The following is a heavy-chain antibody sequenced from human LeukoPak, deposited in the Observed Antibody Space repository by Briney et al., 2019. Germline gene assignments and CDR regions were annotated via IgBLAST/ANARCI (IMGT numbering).Heavy chain of an antibody. CDR3: ARHVPVWVGDDSRGDAFDI. CDR1: GGSISSYY. CDR2: IYYSGST. V-gene: IGHV4-59*08. Sequence: PSETLSLTCTVSGGSISSYYWSWIRQPPGKGLEWIGYIYYSGSTNYNPSLKSRVTISVDMSKNQFSLKLSSVTAADTAVYYCARHVPVWVGDDSRGDAFDIWGQGTRVTVSS. J-gene: IGHJ3*02. D-gene: IGHD3-10*01.